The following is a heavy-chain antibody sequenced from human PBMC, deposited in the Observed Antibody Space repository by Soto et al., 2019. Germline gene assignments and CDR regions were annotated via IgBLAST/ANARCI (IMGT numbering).Heavy chain of an antibody. CDR3: ARDPSLTYCSGGSCYFPPEYFQH. V-gene: IGHV4-39*07. Sequence: SETLSLTCSVSDDSINSDKYYWGWIRQPPGKGLEWIGSIYYRGNAYYNPSLQTRVTISLDKSKSQFSLKLRCLTSADTAVYYCARDPSLTYCSGGSCYFPPEYFQHWGQGTLVTVSS. J-gene: IGHJ1*01. D-gene: IGHD2-15*01. CDR1: DDSINSDKYY. CDR2: IYYRGNA.